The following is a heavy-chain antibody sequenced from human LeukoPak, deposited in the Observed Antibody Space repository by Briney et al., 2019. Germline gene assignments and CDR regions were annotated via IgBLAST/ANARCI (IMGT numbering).Heavy chain of an antibody. V-gene: IGHV1-3*03. CDR3: ARLTATEDAFDI. Sequence: ASVKVSCKASGYIFISYAMHWVRQAPGQRLEWMGSINAGTGNTKYSQEFQGRVTITRDTSASTAYMELSSLRSEDMAVYYCARLTATEDAFDIWGQGTMVTVSS. CDR2: INAGTGNT. J-gene: IGHJ3*02. D-gene: IGHD5-18*01. CDR1: GYIFISYA.